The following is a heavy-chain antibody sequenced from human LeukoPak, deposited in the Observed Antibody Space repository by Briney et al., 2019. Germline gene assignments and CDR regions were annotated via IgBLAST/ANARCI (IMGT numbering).Heavy chain of an antibody. Sequence: SETLSLTCTVSGGSISSSSYYWGWLRQPPGKGLEWIGSIYYSGSTYYNPSLKSRVTISVDTSKNQFSLKLSSVTAADTAVYYCARHPYYSPVDYWGQGTLVTVSS. CDR2: IYYSGST. CDR3: ARHPYYSPVDY. V-gene: IGHV4-39*01. D-gene: IGHD3-10*01. CDR1: GGSISSSSYY. J-gene: IGHJ4*02.